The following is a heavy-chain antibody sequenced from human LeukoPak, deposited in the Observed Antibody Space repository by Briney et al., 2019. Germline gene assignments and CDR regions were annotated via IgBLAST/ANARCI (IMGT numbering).Heavy chain of an antibody. CDR2: IYYSGST. J-gene: IGHJ6*02. V-gene: IGHV4-59*12. CDR1: GGSISSYY. CDR3: AREIFLGFGETQYYYYYGMDV. Sequence: SETLSLTCTVSGGSISSYYWSWIRQPPGKGLEWIGYIYYSGSTNYNPSLKSRVTISVDTSKNQFSLKLSSVTAADTAVYYCAREIFLGFGETQYYYYYGMDVWGQGTTVTVSS. D-gene: IGHD3-10*01.